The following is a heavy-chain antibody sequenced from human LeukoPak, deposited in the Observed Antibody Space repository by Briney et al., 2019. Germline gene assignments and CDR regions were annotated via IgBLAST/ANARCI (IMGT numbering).Heavy chain of an antibody. CDR2: IYYSGST. Sequence: SETLSLTCTVSGGSISSYYWSWIRQPPGKGLEWIGYIYYSGSTNYNPSLKSRVTISVDTSKNQFSLKLSSVTAADTAVYDCARGVTAEIYFDYWGQGTLVAVSS. J-gene: IGHJ4*02. V-gene: IGHV4-59*01. D-gene: IGHD2-21*02. CDR1: GGSISSYY. CDR3: ARGVTAEIYFDY.